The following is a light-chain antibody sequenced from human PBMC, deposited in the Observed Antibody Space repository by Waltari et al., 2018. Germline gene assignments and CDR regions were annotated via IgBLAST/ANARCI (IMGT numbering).Light chain of an antibody. CDR1: NSDVGSYDL. CDR2: EVY. Sequence: QSALTQPASVSGSPGQSITISCTGTNSDVGSYDLISWHQQYPGKAPKLMIYEVYKRRSEGSNRFAGSKSGNTASLTISGRQADDEADYYCCSYAGSGIYVFGTGSQVTVL. J-gene: IGLJ1*01. CDR3: CSYAGSGIYV. V-gene: IGLV2-23*02.